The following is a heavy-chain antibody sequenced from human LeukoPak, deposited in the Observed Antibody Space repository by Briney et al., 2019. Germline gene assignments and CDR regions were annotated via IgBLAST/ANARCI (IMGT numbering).Heavy chain of an antibody. CDR1: GGSISSYY. V-gene: IGHV4-59*01. D-gene: IGHD6-13*01. J-gene: IGHJ4*02. Sequence: PSETLSLTCTVSGGSISSYYWSWIRQPPGKGLEWIGYIYYSGSTNYNPSLESRVTISVDTSKNQFSLKLSSVTAADTAVYYCARVTLGAAGLFDYWGQGTLVTVSS. CDR2: IYYSGST. CDR3: ARVTLGAAGLFDY.